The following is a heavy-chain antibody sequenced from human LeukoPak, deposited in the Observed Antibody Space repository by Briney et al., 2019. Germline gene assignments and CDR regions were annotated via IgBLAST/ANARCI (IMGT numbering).Heavy chain of an antibody. CDR2: IIPIFGTA. CDR1: GGTFSSYA. D-gene: IGHD2-2*01. CDR3: ARGSYVEYGLYYYYYMDV. Sequence: SVKVSCKASGGTFSSYAISWVRQAPGQGLEWMGGIIPIFGTANYAQKFQGRVTITADESTSTAYMELSSLRSEDTAVYYCARGSYVEYGLYYYYYMDVWGKGTTATVSS. V-gene: IGHV1-69*13. J-gene: IGHJ6*03.